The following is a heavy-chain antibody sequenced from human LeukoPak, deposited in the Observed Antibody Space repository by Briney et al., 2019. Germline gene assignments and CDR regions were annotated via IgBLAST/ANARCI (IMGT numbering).Heavy chain of an antibody. CDR3: ARDCPNYDSSGYYFDY. V-gene: IGHV1-69*04. J-gene: IGHJ4*02. CDR2: IIPILGIA. D-gene: IGHD3-22*01. CDR1: GGTFSSYT. Sequence: SVKVSCKAYGGTFSSYTISWVRQAPGQGLEWMGRIIPILGIANYAQKFQGRVTITADKSTSTAYMELSSLRSEDTAVYYCARDCPNYDSSGYYFDYWGQGTLVTVSS.